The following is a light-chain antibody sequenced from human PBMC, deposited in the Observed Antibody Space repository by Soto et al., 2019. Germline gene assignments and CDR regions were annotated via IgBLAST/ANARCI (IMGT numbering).Light chain of an antibody. J-gene: IGKJ1*01. V-gene: IGKV3-15*01. CDR1: ESVGSH. CDR3: QQYDNWPPWT. Sequence: VITQSPATLSVSPGETATLSCRASESVGSHLAWYQQKPGQAPRLLIYGVSTRATGIPARFRGSGSETEFTLTISSPQSEDFAVYYCQQYDNWPPWTFGQGTKVEI. CDR2: GVS.